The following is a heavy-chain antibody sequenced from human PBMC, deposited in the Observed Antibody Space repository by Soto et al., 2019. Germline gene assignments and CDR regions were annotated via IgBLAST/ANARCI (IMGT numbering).Heavy chain of an antibody. CDR3: ARLHRILTGSPSPFVY. Sequence: SETLSLTCTVYGGSITSSSYYWGWIRHTPGKGLEWIGSIYYSGSTYYNPSLKSPVTISLHTSKNQFSLKLSSLTAAATAAYNCARLHRILTGSPSPFVYWGKGLLLTVSS. CDR2: IYYSGST. V-gene: IGHV4-39*01. D-gene: IGHD3-9*01. J-gene: IGHJ4*02. CDR1: GGSITSSSYY.